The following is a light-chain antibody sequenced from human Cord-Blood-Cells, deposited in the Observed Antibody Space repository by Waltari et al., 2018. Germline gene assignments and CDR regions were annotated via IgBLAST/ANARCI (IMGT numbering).Light chain of an antibody. V-gene: IGLV1-40*01. CDR3: QSYDSSLSAFYV. Sequence: VLTQPPSVSGAPGQRVTISCTGSSSNIGAGYDVHWYQQLPGTAPKLLIYGNSNRPSGVPDRFSGSKSGTSASLAITGLQAEDEADYYCQSYDSSLSAFYVFGTGTKVTVL. J-gene: IGLJ1*01. CDR2: GNS. CDR1: SSNIGAGYD.